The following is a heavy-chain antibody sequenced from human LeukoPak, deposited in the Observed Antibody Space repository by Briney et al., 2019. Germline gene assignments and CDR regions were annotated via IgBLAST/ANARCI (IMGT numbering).Heavy chain of an antibody. CDR3: TRPYYYYMDV. V-gene: IGHV4-39*07. CDR1: GGSISSSSYY. CDR2: IYYSGST. J-gene: IGHJ6*03. Sequence: ASETLSLTCTVSGGSISSSSYYWGWIRQPPGKGLEWIGSIYYSGSTYYNPSLKSRLTISVDKSKNQFSLKLTSVTAADTAVYYCTRPYYYYMDVWGKGTTVTVSS.